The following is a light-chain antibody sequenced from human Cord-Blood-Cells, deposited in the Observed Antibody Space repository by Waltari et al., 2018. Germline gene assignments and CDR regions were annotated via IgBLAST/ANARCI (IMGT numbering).Light chain of an antibody. CDR3: QQRSNWPPT. J-gene: IGKJ5*01. CDR2: DAS. Sequence: EIVLTQSPATLSLSPGERATLSCRASQSVSSYLAWYQQKPGQAPRLLIDDASHRATGIPARFSGSGSGTDFTLTISSLEPEDFAVYYCQQRSNWPPTFGQGTRLEIK. CDR1: QSVSSY. V-gene: IGKV3-11*01.